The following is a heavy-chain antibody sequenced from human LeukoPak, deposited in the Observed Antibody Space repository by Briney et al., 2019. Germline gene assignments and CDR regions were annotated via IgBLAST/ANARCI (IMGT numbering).Heavy chain of an antibody. Sequence: SVKVCCKASGYSFTDNYLSWVRQPPGQGIELMGWISPNSSGTNYAQKFQDRVTMTRDTSISTAYMELSRLRSDDTAVYYCARIRGLVPRQYYFDYWGQGTLVTVSS. CDR1: GYSFTDNY. J-gene: IGHJ4*02. D-gene: IGHD3/OR15-3a*01. CDR3: ARIRGLVPRQYYFDY. CDR2: ISPNSSGT. V-gene: IGHV1-2*02.